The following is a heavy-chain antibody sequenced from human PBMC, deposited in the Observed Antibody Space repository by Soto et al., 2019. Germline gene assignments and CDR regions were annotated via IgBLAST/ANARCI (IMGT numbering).Heavy chain of an antibody. J-gene: IGHJ4*02. Sequence: GGSLRLSCAASGFTFSSYAMSWVRQAPGKGLEWVSAISGSGGSTYYADSVKGRFTISRDNSKNTLYLQMNSLRAEDTAVYYCAKTGVEWDIVVVPAARALDYWGQGTLVTVSS. V-gene: IGHV3-23*01. CDR1: GFTFSSYA. CDR3: AKTGVEWDIVVVPAARALDY. D-gene: IGHD2-2*01. CDR2: ISGSGGST.